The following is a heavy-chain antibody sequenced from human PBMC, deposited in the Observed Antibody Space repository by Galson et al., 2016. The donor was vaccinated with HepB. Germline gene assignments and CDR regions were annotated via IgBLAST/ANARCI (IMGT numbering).Heavy chain of an antibody. CDR1: GFTFNNYW. D-gene: IGHD2-21*01. V-gene: IGHV3-7*01. CDR3: AKEATYGMAYSFDY. J-gene: IGHJ4*02. Sequence: SLRLSCAASGFTFNNYWISWVRQAPGKGLEWVANIKHDESEIYYVDSVKGRFIIFRDNARNSLYLQMHGLRGEDTAVYYCAKEATYGMAYSFDYWGQGSLVTVSS. CDR2: IKHDESEI.